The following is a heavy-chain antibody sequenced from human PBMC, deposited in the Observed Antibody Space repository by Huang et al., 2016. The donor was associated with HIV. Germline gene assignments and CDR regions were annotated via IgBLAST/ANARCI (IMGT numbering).Heavy chain of an antibody. J-gene: IGHJ4*02. CDR1: GYTFRTYC. Sequence: EVQLVESGGGLTQPGGSLSLSCVASGYTFRTYCMNWVRQAPGKGLEWVSYISKTSGTTSYAESVKGRLTVSRDNVKNSLYLQMNRLGVEDTAMYYCVRDSSSGLQLRYWGQGALVIVS. V-gene: IGHV3-48*01. D-gene: IGHD3-22*01. CDR2: ISKTSGTT. CDR3: VRDSSSGLQLRY.